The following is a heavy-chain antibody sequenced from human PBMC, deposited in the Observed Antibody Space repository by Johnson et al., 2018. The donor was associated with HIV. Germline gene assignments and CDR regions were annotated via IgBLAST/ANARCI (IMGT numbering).Heavy chain of an antibody. V-gene: IGHV3-11*01. J-gene: IGHJ3*02. D-gene: IGHD1-1*01. CDR1: GITFSDYY. Sequence: QMQLVESGGGLVKPGGSLRLSCAASGITFSDYYMSWIRQAPGKGLERVSYISSSGSTIYYADSVKGRFTISRDNAKNSLYQQMNSLRAEDTAVYYYARAHGAVPNPGTGSNDAFDIWGQGTMVTVSS. CDR2: ISSSGSTI. CDR3: ARAHGAVPNPGTGSNDAFDI.